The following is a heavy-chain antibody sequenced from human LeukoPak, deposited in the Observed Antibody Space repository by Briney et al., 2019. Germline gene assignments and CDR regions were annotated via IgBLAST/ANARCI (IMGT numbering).Heavy chain of an antibody. V-gene: IGHV1-2*02. CDR1: GYTFTGYY. Sequence: ASVKVSCKAPGYTFTGYYMHWVRQAPGQGLEWMGWINPNSGGTNYAQKFQGRVTMTRDTSISTAYMEPSRLRSDDTAVYYCARGPRPAAIDWFDPWGQGTLVTVSS. D-gene: IGHD2-2*01. CDR2: INPNSGGT. CDR3: ARGPRPAAIDWFDP. J-gene: IGHJ5*02.